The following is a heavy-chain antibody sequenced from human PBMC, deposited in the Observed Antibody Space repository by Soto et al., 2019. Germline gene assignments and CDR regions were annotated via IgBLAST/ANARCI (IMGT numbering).Heavy chain of an antibody. D-gene: IGHD1-1*01. Sequence: GGSLRLSCAASGFTFSDYYMSWIRQAPGKGLEWISYITSSGTTIYYAASVKGRFTISRDNAKNSLYLEMDSLRAEDTAVYYCAAGDLYHTYFDFWGQGTLVTVSS. CDR2: ITSSGTTI. V-gene: IGHV3-11*01. CDR3: AAGDLYHTYFDF. J-gene: IGHJ4*02. CDR1: GFTFSDYY.